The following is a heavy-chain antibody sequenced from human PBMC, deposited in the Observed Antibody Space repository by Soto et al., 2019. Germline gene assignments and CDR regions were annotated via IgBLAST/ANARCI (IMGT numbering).Heavy chain of an antibody. CDR2: IIPIFGTA. CDR3: ATQGCSSTSCYALNWFDP. J-gene: IGHJ5*02. V-gene: IGHV1-69*06. CDR1: GGTFSSYA. Sequence: SVKVSCKASGGTFSSYAISWVRQAPGQGLEWMGGIIPIFGTANYAQRFQGGVTITADKSTSTAYMELSSLRSEDTAVYYCATQGCSSTSCYALNWFDPWGQGTLVTVSS. D-gene: IGHD2-2*01.